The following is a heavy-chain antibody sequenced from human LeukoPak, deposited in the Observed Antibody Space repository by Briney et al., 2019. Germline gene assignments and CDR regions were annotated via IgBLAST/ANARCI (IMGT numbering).Heavy chain of an antibody. CDR1: GLKFDEYG. CDR3: FAGADY. D-gene: IGHD7-27*01. V-gene: IGHV3-9*01. CDR2: INWNSGSI. Sequence: GGSLRLSCAASGLKFDEYGMYWVRQAPGKGLEWVAGINWNSGSIGYADSVKGRFTISRDNARNSLYLQMDSLRAEDTAFYYCFAGADYWGQGTLVTVSS. J-gene: IGHJ4*02.